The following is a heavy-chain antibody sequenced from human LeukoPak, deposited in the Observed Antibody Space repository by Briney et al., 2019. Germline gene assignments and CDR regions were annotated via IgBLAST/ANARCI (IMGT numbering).Heavy chain of an antibody. CDR2: IKQDGSEK. CDR1: GFNFNRYW. J-gene: IGHJ4*02. D-gene: IGHD3-10*01. Sequence: GGSLRLSCAASGFNFNRYWMNWIRQAPGKGLEWVANIKQDGSEKYYVDSVKGRFTISYDSAKNSLYLQMNSLRAEDTAVYYCARAKPKNMVRGLIMRRESRYYFDYWGQGTLVTVSS. CDR3: ARAKPKNMVRGLIMRRESRYYFDY. V-gene: IGHV3-7*03.